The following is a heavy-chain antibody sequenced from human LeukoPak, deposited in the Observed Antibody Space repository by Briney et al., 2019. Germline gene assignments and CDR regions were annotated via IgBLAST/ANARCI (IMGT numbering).Heavy chain of an antibody. V-gene: IGHV3-30*02. CDR2: IRYDGNNK. CDR3: ATERLKYFDY. CDR1: GFTFSDYS. J-gene: IGHJ4*02. Sequence: GGSLRLSCAASGFTFSDYSMHWVRQAPGKGLNWVAFIRYDGNNKYYADSVKGRFTISRDKSKNSLYLQMNSLRAEDTALYYCATERLKYFDYWGQGTLVTVSS.